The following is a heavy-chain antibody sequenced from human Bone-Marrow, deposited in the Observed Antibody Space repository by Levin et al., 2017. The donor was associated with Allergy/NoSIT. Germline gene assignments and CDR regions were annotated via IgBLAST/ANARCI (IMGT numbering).Heavy chain of an antibody. CDR2: IKGDGSDK. J-gene: IGHJ4*02. D-gene: IGHD1-1*01. Sequence: QAGGSLRLSCVASGFTFRGYWMTWVRQAPGKGLEWVANIKGDGSDKYYVDSVKGRFTISRDNAKNSLFLQMNSLRDEDTAVYYCGREGSWNVDYWGQGTLVTVSS. CDR1: GFTFRGYW. CDR3: GREGSWNVDY. V-gene: IGHV3-7*01.